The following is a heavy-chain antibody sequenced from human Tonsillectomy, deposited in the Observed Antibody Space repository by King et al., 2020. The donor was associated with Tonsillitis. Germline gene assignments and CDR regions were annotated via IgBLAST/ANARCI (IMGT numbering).Heavy chain of an antibody. CDR1: GFTFSSYA. J-gene: IGHJ2*01. V-gene: IGHV3-23*04. D-gene: IGHD4-17*01. CDR3: AKDGNGDYVWYFDL. CDR2: ISSGGRT. Sequence: VQLVESGGALVQPGGCLRLSCEASGFTFSSYAMTWVRQTPGKGLEWVSAISSGGRTYYADSVKGRFTISRDNSKNTLYLQMISLGAEDTAVYYCAKDGNGDYVWYFDLWGRGTLVTVSS.